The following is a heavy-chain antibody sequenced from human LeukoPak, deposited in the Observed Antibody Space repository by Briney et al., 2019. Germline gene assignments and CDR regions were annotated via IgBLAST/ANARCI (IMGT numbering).Heavy chain of an antibody. CDR1: GGSISSYY. CDR3: ARQNSWDYDSSLKN. J-gene: IGHJ4*02. CDR2: IYTSGST. D-gene: IGHD3-22*01. Sequence: PSETLSLTCTVSGGSISSYYWSWIRQPAGKGLEWIGRIYTSGSTNYNPSLKSRVTLSVDTSKNQFSLKLSPVTAADTAVYYCARQNSWDYDSSLKNWGQGTLVTVSS. V-gene: IGHV4-4*07.